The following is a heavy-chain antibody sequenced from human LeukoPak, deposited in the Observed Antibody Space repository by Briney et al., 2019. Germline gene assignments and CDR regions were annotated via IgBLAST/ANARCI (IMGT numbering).Heavy chain of an antibody. J-gene: IGHJ4*02. V-gene: IGHV3-21*01. Sequence: KTGGSLRLSCAASGFTFSSYSMNWVRRAPGKGLEWVSSISSSSSYIYYADSVKGRFTISRDNAKNSLYLQMNSLRAEDTTVYYCASLTAMGDFDYWGQGPLVTVSS. CDR3: ASLTAMGDFDY. CDR2: ISSSSSYI. CDR1: GFTFSSYS. D-gene: IGHD5-18*01.